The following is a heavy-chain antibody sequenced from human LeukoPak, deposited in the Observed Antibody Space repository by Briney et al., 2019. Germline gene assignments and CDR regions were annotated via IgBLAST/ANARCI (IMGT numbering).Heavy chain of an antibody. D-gene: IGHD6-13*01. J-gene: IGHJ4*02. CDR1: GGSFSGYY. CDR3: ARGVAAAV. V-gene: IGHV4-34*01. Sequence: SETLSLTRAVYGGSFSGYYWSWIRQPPGKGLEWIGEINHSGSTNYNPSLKSRVTISVDTSKNQFSLKLGSVTAADTAVYYCARGVAAAVWGQGTLVTVSS. CDR2: INHSGST.